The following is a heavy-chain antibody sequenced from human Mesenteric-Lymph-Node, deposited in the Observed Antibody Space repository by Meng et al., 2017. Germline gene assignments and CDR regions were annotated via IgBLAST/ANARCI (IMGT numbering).Heavy chain of an antibody. Sequence: QGRLPESGPGLVKPSGTLSLTCPVSGGSLSSRNWWSWVRQPPGKGLEWIGEIYHSGSTNYNPSLKSRVTISVDESKNQFSLRLSSVTAADTAVYYCARVGAYCGGDCYHPRWGQGTLVTVSS. CDR3: ARVGAYCGGDCYHPR. V-gene: IGHV4-4*02. CDR2: IYHSGST. CDR1: GGSLSSRNW. J-gene: IGHJ4*02. D-gene: IGHD2-21*02.